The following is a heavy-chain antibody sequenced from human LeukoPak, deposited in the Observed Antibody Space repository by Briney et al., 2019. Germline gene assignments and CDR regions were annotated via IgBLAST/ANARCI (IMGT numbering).Heavy chain of an antibody. CDR1: GFTFSSYA. V-gene: IGHV3-23*01. CDR2: ISGSGGST. Sequence: GGSLRLSCAASGFTFSSYAMSWVRQAPGKGLEWVSAISGSGGSTYYADSVKGRFTISRDNSKNTLYLQMNSLRAEDTAVYYCATDPNVLLWFGEPHTTYYYYGMDVWGQGTTVTVSS. CDR3: ATDPNVLLWFGEPHTTYYYYGMDV. J-gene: IGHJ6*02. D-gene: IGHD3-10*01.